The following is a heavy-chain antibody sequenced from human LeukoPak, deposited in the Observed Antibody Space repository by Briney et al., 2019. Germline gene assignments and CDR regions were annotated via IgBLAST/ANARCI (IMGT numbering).Heavy chain of an antibody. J-gene: IGHJ4*02. D-gene: IGHD5-18*01. CDR1: GGSISSSRYY. V-gene: IGHV4-39*01. CDR2: IYYSGST. Sequence: SETLSLTCTVSGGSISSSRYYWGWIRQPPGKGLEWIGSIYYSGSTYYNPSLKSRVTISVDTSKNQFPLKLSSVTAADTAVYYCARRVWGAAMVNYWGQGTLVTVSS. CDR3: ARRVWGAAMVNY.